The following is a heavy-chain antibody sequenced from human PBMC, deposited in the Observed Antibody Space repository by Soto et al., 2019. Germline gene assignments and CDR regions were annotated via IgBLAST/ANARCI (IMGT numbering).Heavy chain of an antibody. CDR1: GGSVSSSAYY. J-gene: IGHJ4*02. Sequence: LSLTCTVSGGSVSSSAYYWGWIRQPPGKGLEWNEIIYYSVKTYYSPSLKSRVTISIDTSKNQISLNLSSVTAADTAVYYCARQIYDSSGYYYAYWGQGTLVTVSS. D-gene: IGHD3-22*01. V-gene: IGHV4-39*01. CDR2: IYYSVKT. CDR3: ARQIYDSSGYYYAY.